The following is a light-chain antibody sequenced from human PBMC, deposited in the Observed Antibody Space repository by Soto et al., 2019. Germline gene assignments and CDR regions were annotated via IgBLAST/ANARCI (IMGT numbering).Light chain of an antibody. Sequence: QSVLTQPPSASGTPGQRVTISCSGASSNIGSNPVNWYQQLPGTAPKLLIYGLNQRPSWVPDRFSGSKSDTSASLAISGLQAEDEDDYYCAAWDDSLNGPVFGGGTKLTVL. CDR3: AAWDDSLNGPV. CDR2: GLN. J-gene: IGLJ2*01. CDR1: SSNIGSNP. V-gene: IGLV1-44*01.